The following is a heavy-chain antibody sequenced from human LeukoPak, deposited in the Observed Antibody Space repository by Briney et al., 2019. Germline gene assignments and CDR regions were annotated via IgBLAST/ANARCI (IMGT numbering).Heavy chain of an antibody. D-gene: IGHD5-18*01. CDR3: APGSYGMFDY. Sequence: GGSLRLSCAASGFSFSSYAMTWARQAPVKGLEWVSAISGDGTRTYYADSVKGRFTISRDNSKNTLYLQMNSLRAEDTAVYYCAPGSYGMFDYWGQGTLVTVSS. CDR2: ISGDGTRT. V-gene: IGHV3-23*01. CDR1: GFSFSSYA. J-gene: IGHJ4*02.